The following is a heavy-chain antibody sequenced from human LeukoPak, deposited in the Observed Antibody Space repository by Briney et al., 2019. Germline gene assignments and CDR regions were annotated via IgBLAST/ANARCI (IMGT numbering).Heavy chain of an antibody. CDR3: AKDNGSGWYWGNYYYYGMDV. J-gene: IGHJ6*02. D-gene: IGHD6-19*01. V-gene: IGHV3-30*18. Sequence: GGSLRLSCAASGFTFSSYGMHWVRQAPGRGLEWVAVISYDGSNKYYADSVKGRFTISRDNSKNTLYLQMNSLRAEDTAVYYCAKDNGSGWYWGNYYYYGMDVWGQGTTVTVSS. CDR1: GFTFSSYG. CDR2: ISYDGSNK.